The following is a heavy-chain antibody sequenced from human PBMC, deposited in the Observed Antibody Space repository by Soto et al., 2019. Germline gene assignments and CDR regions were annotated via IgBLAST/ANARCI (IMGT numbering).Heavy chain of an antibody. Sequence: QPEGSLRLSCAASGFTFDDYAMHWVRQAPGKGLEWVSGISWNSGSIGYADSVKGRFTISRDNAKNSLYLQMNSLRAEDTALYYCAKDMRGSGWLFGAFDIWGQGTMVTVSS. J-gene: IGHJ3*02. CDR2: ISWNSGSI. CDR1: GFTFDDYA. CDR3: AKDMRGSGWLFGAFDI. V-gene: IGHV3-9*01. D-gene: IGHD6-19*01.